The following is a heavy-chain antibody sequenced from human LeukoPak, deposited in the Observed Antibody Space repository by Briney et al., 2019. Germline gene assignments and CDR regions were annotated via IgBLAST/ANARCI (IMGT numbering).Heavy chain of an antibody. V-gene: IGHV3-30*14. J-gene: IGHJ5*02. CDR1: GLTFSNSA. CDR2: ISYDGGNA. Sequence: PGRSLRLSCAASGLTFSNSAMHWVRQAPGKGLEWVAVISYDGGNAYCADSVKGRCTISRDNSKNTLYLQMNSLRAEDTAMYYCARDGEYIYGLTWGQGTLVTVSS. D-gene: IGHD5-18*01. CDR3: ARDGEYIYGLT.